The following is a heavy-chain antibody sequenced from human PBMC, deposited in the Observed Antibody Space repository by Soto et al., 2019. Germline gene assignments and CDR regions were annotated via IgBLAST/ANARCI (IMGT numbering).Heavy chain of an antibody. D-gene: IGHD6-13*01. CDR1: GFTFSSYA. Sequence: GGSLRLSCAASGFTFSSYAMSWVRQAPGKGLEWVSAISGSGGSTYYADSVKGRFTISRDNSKNTLYLQMNSLRAEDTAVYYCAKGAVIAAAGPRAYYFDYWGQGTLVTVSS. V-gene: IGHV3-23*01. J-gene: IGHJ4*02. CDR3: AKGAVIAAAGPRAYYFDY. CDR2: ISGSGGST.